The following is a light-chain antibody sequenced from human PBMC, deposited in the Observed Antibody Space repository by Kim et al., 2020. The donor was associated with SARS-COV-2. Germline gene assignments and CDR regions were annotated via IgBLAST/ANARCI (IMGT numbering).Light chain of an antibody. J-gene: IGLJ3*02. V-gene: IGLV3-21*04. CDR3: QVWDSSSDHPV. CDR2: YDS. CDR1: NIGSKS. Sequence: APGKTDRITCGGNNIGSKSVHWYQRKPGQAPGLVIYYDSDRPSGMPERFSGSNSGNTATLTISRVEAGDEADYYCQVWDSSSDHPVFGGGTQLTVL.